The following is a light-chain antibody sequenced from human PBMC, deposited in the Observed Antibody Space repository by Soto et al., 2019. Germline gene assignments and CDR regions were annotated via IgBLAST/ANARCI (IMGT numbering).Light chain of an antibody. CDR1: SSDVGGYNV. CDR2: EVT. V-gene: IGLV2-23*02. J-gene: IGLJ1*01. Sequence: QSALTQPASVSGSPGQSITISCTGTSSDVGGYNVVSWYQQYPGKAPKLMIYEVTKRPSGVSSRFSGSKSGNTASLTISGLQAEDEADYYCCSFAGASTLYVFGTGTKVTVL. CDR3: CSFAGASTLYV.